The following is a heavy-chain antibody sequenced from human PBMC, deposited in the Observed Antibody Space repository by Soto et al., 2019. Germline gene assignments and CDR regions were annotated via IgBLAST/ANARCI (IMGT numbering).Heavy chain of an antibody. Sequence: PGGCMRLPCAPCRFTFSSYGMHWVRQAPRKGLEWWAVILYGGSNKYYADSVKGRFTISRDNSKNTLYLQMNSLRAEDTAVYYCARDRGYSYGTYYYYGMDVWGQGTTVTGSS. V-gene: IGHV3-33*01. D-gene: IGHD5-18*01. CDR3: ARDRGYSYGTYYYYGMDV. J-gene: IGHJ6*02. CDR2: ILYGGSNK. CDR1: RFTFSSYG.